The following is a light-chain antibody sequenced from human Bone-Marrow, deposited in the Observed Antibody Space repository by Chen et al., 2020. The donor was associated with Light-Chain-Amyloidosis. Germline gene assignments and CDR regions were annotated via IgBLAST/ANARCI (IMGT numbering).Light chain of an antibody. Sequence: EIVLTQSPGTLSLSPGERATLSCRASQSVTSIYLAWYQQKPGQAPRLLFYGASNRATGIPDRFSGSGSGTDFTLTISRLEPEDLAVYYCQQYDSSLLTTFGQGTRLEIK. CDR1: QSVTSIY. J-gene: IGKJ5*01. CDR2: GAS. V-gene: IGKV3-20*01. CDR3: QQYDSSLLTT.